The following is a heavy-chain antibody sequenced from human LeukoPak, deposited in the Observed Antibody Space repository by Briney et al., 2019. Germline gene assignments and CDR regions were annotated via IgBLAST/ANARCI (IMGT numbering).Heavy chain of an antibody. CDR1: GFTFDDYA. D-gene: IGHD2-15*01. V-gene: IGHV3-9*03. J-gene: IGHJ3*02. CDR2: ISWNSGSI. CDR3: AKGRISWGADDAFDI. Sequence: PGGSLRLSCAASGFTFDDYAMHWVRQAPGKGLEWVSGISWNSGSIGYADSVKGRFTISRDNAKNSLYLQMNSLRAEDMALYYCAKGRISWGADDAFDIWGQGTMVTVSS.